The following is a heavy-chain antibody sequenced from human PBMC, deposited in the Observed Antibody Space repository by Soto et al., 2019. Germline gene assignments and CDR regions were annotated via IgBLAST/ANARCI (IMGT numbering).Heavy chain of an antibody. Sequence: ASAKVSCKASGYTFTSYGISWVRQAPGQGLEWMGWISAYNGNTNYAQKLQGRVTMTTDTSTSTAYMELRSLRSDDTAVYYCARDRLSYDFWSGYQNGGIRFDYWGQGTLVTVSS. J-gene: IGHJ4*02. V-gene: IGHV1-18*01. CDR2: ISAYNGNT. CDR1: GYTFTSYG. D-gene: IGHD3-3*01. CDR3: ARDRLSYDFWSGYQNGGIRFDY.